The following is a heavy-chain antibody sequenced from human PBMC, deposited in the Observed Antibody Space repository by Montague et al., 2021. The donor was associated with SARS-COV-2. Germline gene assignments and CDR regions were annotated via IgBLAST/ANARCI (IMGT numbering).Heavy chain of an antibody. V-gene: IGHV4-59*02. J-gene: IGHJ5*02. CDR1: LGSGDRAL. D-gene: IGHD5-24*01. CDR2: IYHRGSA. Sequence: SETLSLTCAGDLGSGDRALRRRTGQPTGKVQEWFGYIYHRGSANYNPSLETLVTISVDPSKNQFSLKLSSVTAADTAVYYCAREDRWNWFDPWGPGTLVIVS. CDR3: AREDRWNWFDP.